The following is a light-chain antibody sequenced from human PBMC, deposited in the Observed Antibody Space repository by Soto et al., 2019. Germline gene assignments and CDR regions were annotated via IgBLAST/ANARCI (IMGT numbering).Light chain of an antibody. CDR1: QSVSSSF. V-gene: IGKV3-20*01. CDR2: GAS. Sequence: DIVLTQSPGTLSLSPGERATLSCRASQSVSSSFLAWYQQKPGQAPRLLIYGASSRATGIPDRFSGSGSGTDFTLTINRLEPADFAVYYCQYYGSSSTFGQGTKV. CDR3: QYYGSSST. J-gene: IGKJ1*01.